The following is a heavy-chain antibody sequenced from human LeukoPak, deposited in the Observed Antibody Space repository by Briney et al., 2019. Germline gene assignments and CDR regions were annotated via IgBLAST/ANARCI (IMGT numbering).Heavy chain of an antibody. CDR1: GVSFSGYY. J-gene: IGHJ6*03. V-gene: IGHV4-34*01. CDR3: ARVHSSSSKTHYYYYMDV. Sequence: PSETPSLTCAVYGVSFSGYYWSWIRQPPGKGLEWIGEINHSGSTNYNPSLKSRVTISVDTSKNQFSLKLSSVTAADTAVYYCARVHSSSSKTHYYYYMDVWGKGTTVTVSS. CDR2: INHSGST. D-gene: IGHD6-6*01.